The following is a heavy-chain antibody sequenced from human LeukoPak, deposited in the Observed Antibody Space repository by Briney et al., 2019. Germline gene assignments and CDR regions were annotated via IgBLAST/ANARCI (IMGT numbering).Heavy chain of an antibody. CDR2: ISGSGGST. CDR3: AKGKTTVTKAFDY. D-gene: IGHD4-17*01. J-gene: IGHJ4*02. Sequence: GGSLRLSCAASGFTFSSYAMSWVRQDPGKGLQWVSAISGSGGSTYYADSVKGRFTISRDNSKNTLYLQMNRLRAEDTAVYYCAKGKTTVTKAFDYWGQGTLVTVSS. V-gene: IGHV3-23*01. CDR1: GFTFSSYA.